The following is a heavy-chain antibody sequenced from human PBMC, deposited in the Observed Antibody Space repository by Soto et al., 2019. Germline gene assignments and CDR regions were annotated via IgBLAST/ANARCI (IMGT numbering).Heavy chain of an antibody. Sequence: QVQLVQSGAEVKRPGASMRVSCKASGYIFTNYGISWVRQAPGQGLEYVGWISAYNGSTNYAQKFQGRVTMTTDTSTTTAYMELRSLRSDDTAVYFCARDLRYYGWTIYDYNAMDVWGQGTTVTVSS. J-gene: IGHJ6*02. CDR1: GYIFTNYG. CDR3: ARDLRYYGWTIYDYNAMDV. CDR2: ISAYNGST. V-gene: IGHV1-18*04. D-gene: IGHD3-9*01.